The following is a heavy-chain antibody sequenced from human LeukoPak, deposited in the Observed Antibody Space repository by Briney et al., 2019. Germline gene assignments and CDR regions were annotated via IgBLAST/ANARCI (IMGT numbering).Heavy chain of an antibody. Sequence: GGSLRLSCAASGFTVSSNYMSWVRQAPGKGLEWVSVIYSGGSTYYADSVKGRFTISRDNSKNTLYLQMNSLRAEDTAVYYCARDYHDFWSGSGMDVWDQGTTVTVSS. CDR3: ARDYHDFWSGSGMDV. CDR1: GFTVSSNY. D-gene: IGHD3-3*01. J-gene: IGHJ6*02. V-gene: IGHV3-53*01. CDR2: IYSGGST.